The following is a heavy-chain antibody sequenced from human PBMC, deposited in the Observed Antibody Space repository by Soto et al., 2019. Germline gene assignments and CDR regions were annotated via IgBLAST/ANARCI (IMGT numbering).Heavy chain of an antibody. CDR3: AKDSGGSSWWSGSYYAMDV. CDR2: ISWDGGTT. Sequence: PGGSLRLSCAPSGFTFSSYAMHWVRQAPGKGLEWVSLISWDGGTTYYADSVKGRFTISRDNSKTSLYLQMNSLRTEDTALYYCAKDSGGSSWWSGSYYAMDVWGQGTTVTVSS. CDR1: GFTFSSYA. D-gene: IGHD6-13*01. V-gene: IGHV3-43*01. J-gene: IGHJ6*02.